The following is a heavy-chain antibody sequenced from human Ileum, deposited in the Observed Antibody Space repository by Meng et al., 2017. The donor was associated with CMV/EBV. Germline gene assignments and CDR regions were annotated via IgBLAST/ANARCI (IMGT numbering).Heavy chain of an antibody. D-gene: IGHD2-15*01. Sequence: GGSLRLSCAASGFTFSDHYMDWVRQAPGKGLEWVGRIRDKANSYTTEYAASVKGRFTISGDDSKNSLYLQMNSLKTEDTALYYCARAYCSSGGCRSSRPNFDSWGQGTLVTVSS. J-gene: IGHJ4*02. V-gene: IGHV3-72*01. CDR3: ARAYCSSGGCRSSRPNFDS. CDR2: IRDKANSYTT. CDR1: GFTFSDHY.